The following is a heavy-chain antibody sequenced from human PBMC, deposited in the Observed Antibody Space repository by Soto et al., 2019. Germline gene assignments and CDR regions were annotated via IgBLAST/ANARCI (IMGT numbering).Heavy chain of an antibody. V-gene: IGHV3-23*01. CDR3: AKGGYSSSWTQTTGWFDP. J-gene: IGHJ5*02. CDR2: LGDSGGST. Sequence: GGSLRLSCAASGFTFSSYAMSWFRQAPGKGLEWVSALGDSGGSTFYADSVKGRFTISRDNSKNTLFLQMNSLRADDTAVYYCAKGGYSSSWTQTTGWFDPWGKGTLVTVSS. D-gene: IGHD6-13*01. CDR1: GFTFSSYA.